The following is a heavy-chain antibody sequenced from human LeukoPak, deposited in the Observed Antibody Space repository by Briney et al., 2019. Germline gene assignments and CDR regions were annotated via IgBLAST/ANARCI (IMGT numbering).Heavy chain of an antibody. J-gene: IGHJ4*02. Sequence: SETLSLTCTVSGGSISSYYWSWIRQPAGKGLEWIGRIYTSGSTNYNPSLKSRVTTSVDTSKNQFSLKLSSVTAADTAVYYCARERYDILTGYHPFDYWGQGTLVTVSS. CDR1: GGSISSYY. V-gene: IGHV4-4*07. CDR2: IYTSGST. CDR3: ARERYDILTGYHPFDY. D-gene: IGHD3-9*01.